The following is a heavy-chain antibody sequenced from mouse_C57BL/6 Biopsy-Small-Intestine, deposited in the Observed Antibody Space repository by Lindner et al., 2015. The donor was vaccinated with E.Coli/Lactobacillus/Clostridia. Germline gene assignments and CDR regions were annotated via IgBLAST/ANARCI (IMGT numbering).Heavy chain of an antibody. D-gene: IGHD2-1*01. J-gene: IGHJ3*01. CDR1: GFTFSDYG. V-gene: IGHV5-17*01. CDR3: ARHGITWFAY. Sequence: VQLQESGGGLVKPGGSLKLSCAASGFTFSDYGMHWVRQAPEKGLEWVAYISSGSSTIYYADTVKGRFTISRDNAKNTLFLQMTSLRSEDTAMYYCARHGITWFAYWGQGTLVTVS. CDR2: ISSGSSTI.